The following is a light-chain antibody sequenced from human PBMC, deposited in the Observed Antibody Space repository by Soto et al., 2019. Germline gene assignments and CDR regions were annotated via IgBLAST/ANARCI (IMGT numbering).Light chain of an antibody. CDR2: VGTGGIVG. J-gene: IGLJ3*02. CDR1: SGYSNYK. Sequence: QLVLTQPPSASASLGASVTLTCTLSSGYSNYKVDWYQQRPGKGPRFVMRVGTGGIVGSKGDGIPDRFSVLGSGLNRYLTIKNIQEEDESDYHCGADHGSGRNFARGWVFGGGTKLTFL. CDR3: GADHGSGRNFARGWV. V-gene: IGLV9-49*01.